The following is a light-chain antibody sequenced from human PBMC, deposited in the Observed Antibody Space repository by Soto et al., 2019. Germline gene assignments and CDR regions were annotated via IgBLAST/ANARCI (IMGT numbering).Light chain of an antibody. V-gene: IGLV1-40*03. Sequence: QSALTQPPSVSGAPGQRVTISCTGSSSNIGAGYEVHWYQQLPGTAPKLLIYRNNNRPSGVPDRFSGSKSGASASLAITGLQAEDEADYYCQSYDSSLSALYVFGTGTKVTDL. CDR1: SSNIGAGYE. CDR3: QSYDSSLSALYV. CDR2: RNN. J-gene: IGLJ1*01.